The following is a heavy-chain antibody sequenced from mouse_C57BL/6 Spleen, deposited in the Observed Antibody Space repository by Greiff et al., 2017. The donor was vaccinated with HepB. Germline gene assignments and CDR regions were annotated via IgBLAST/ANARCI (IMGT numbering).Heavy chain of an antibody. J-gene: IGHJ3*01. V-gene: IGHV1-61*01. CDR1: GYTFTSYW. D-gene: IGHD1-1*01. CDR2: IYPSDSET. Sequence: QVQLQQPGAELVRPGSSVKLSCKASGYTFTSYWMDWVKQRPGQGLEWIGNIYPSDSETHYNQKFKDKATLTVDKSSSTAYMQLSSLTSEDSAVYYCARGVLRSRFAYWGQGTLVTVSA. CDR3: ARGVLRSRFAY.